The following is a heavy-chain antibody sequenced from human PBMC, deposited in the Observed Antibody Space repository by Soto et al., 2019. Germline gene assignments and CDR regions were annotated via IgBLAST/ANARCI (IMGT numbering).Heavy chain of an antibody. CDR1: GFTFSSYA. Sequence: GSMRHSCAASGFTFSSYAMSWVRQAPGKGLEWVSAISGSGGSTYYADSVKGRFTISRDNSKNTLYLQMNSLRAEDTAVYYCAKGYSDPSGYFDYWGQGTLVTVSS. V-gene: IGHV3-23*01. CDR3: AKGYSDPSGYFDY. CDR2: ISGSGGST. J-gene: IGHJ4*02. D-gene: IGHD3-10*01.